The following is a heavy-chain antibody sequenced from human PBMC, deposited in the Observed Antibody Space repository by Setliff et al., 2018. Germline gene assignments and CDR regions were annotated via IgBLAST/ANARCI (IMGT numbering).Heavy chain of an antibody. V-gene: IGHV4-39*07. CDR3: ARDPGHRSGTWSLDY. CDR1: GDSISSTYYY. CDR2: ISFGGNT. J-gene: IGHJ4*02. Sequence: ASETLSLTCTVSGDSISSTYYYWGWIRQPPGKGLEWIGSISFGGNTYYNPSLKSRATISLDTSKNQFSLKLNSVTAADTAVYSCARDPGHRSGTWSLDYWGQGTLVTVSS.